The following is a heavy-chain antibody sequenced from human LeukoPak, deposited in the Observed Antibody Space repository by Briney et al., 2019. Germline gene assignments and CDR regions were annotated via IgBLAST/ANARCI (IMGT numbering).Heavy chain of an antibody. CDR3: ATPITIFAVVTYYFDY. Sequence: PGGSLRLSCAASGFTFSSYAMSWVRQAPGKGLEWVSAISGSGGSTYYADSVKGRFTISRDNSKNTLYLQMNSLRAEDTAVYYCATPITIFAVVTYYFDYWGQGTLVTVSS. D-gene: IGHD3-3*01. CDR1: GFTFSSYA. V-gene: IGHV3-23*01. CDR2: ISGSGGST. J-gene: IGHJ4*02.